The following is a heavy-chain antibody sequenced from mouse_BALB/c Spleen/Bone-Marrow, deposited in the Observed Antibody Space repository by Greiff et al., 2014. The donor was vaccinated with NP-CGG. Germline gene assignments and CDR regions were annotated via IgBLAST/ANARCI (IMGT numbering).Heavy chain of an antibody. CDR2: IYPGDGDT. Sequence: QVQLQQSGAELVRPGSSVKISCKASGYVFSAYWMNWVKQRPGQGLEWIGQIYPGDGDTNYNGKFKGKATLTADKSSSTAYMQLSSLTSEDSAVYFCTRSTATFDYWGQGTTLTVSS. J-gene: IGHJ2*01. D-gene: IGHD1-2*01. CDR3: TRSTATFDY. CDR1: GYVFSAYW. V-gene: IGHV1-80*01.